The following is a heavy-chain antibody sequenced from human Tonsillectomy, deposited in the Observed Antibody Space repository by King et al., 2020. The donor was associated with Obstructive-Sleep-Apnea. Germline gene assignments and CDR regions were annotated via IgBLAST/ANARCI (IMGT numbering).Heavy chain of an antibody. CDR1: GYTFISYG. V-gene: IGHV1-18*01. J-gene: IGHJ4*02. CDR3: ARVWDDSGWFSGRPFGY. Sequence: VQLVESGGEVKKPGASVMVSCKASGYTFISYGITWVRQAPGQGLEWMGWISAYNGNTNYAQNLQGRVTMTTDTSTSTAYMELRSLRSDDTAMYYCARVWDDSGWFSGRPFGYWGQGTLVTVSS. D-gene: IGHD6-19*01. CDR2: ISAYNGNT.